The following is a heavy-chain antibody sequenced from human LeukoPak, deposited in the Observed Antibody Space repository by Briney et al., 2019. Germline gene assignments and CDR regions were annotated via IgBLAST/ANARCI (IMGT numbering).Heavy chain of an antibody. J-gene: IGHJ4*02. CDR2: ISSSGSTI. Sequence: GGSLRLSCAASGLTFSDYYMSWIRQAPGKGLEWVSYISSSGSTIYYADSVKGRFTISRDNAKNSLYLQMNSLRAEDTAVYYCARDLYSGSYYDYWGQGTLVTVSS. D-gene: IGHD1-26*01. CDR3: ARDLYSGSYYDY. CDR1: GLTFSDYY. V-gene: IGHV3-11*01.